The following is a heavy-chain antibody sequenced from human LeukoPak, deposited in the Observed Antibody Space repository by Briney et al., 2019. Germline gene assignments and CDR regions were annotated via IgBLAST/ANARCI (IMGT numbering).Heavy chain of an antibody. Sequence: GGSLRLSCAASGFTFSSYGMHWVRQAPGKGLEWVAVTSYDGSKKYYADSVKGRFTISRDNSKNTLYLQMNSLRAEDTAVYYCAKDRSSSSYWYFDLWGRGTLVTVSS. V-gene: IGHV3-30*18. CDR1: GFTFSSYG. CDR3: AKDRSSSSYWYFDL. CDR2: TSYDGSKK. J-gene: IGHJ2*01. D-gene: IGHD6-6*01.